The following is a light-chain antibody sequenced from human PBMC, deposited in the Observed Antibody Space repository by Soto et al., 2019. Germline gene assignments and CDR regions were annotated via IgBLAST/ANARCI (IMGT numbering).Light chain of an antibody. CDR2: AAS. J-gene: IGKJ1*01. Sequence: ATQMTQSPSSLSASVGDRITITCRASRDIGSDLSWYQQKPGKAPTLLIYAASNLQSGVPSRFRGSRSCTEFTLNVNSLQPEDFGTYYLLQDHEGSWTLGQGTKVDIK. V-gene: IGKV1-6*01. CDR1: RDIGSD. CDR3: LQDHEGSWT.